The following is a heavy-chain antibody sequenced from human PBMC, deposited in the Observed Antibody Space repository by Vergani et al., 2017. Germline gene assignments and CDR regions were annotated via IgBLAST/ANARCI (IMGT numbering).Heavy chain of an antibody. D-gene: IGHD5-18*01. CDR3: AKGGVDTTRNLFDH. Sequence: VQLLESGGDLVQPGGSLRLSCAASGFTFNHYAMNWVRQAPGKGLEWVAFSSYDGSDKYYADSLKGRFTFSKDNSKNTLYLEINSLRPEDTAVYSGAKGGVDTTRNLFDHWGQGTLVTVYS. CDR2: SSYDGSDK. V-gene: IGHV3-30*18. CDR1: GFTFNHYA. J-gene: IGHJ4*02.